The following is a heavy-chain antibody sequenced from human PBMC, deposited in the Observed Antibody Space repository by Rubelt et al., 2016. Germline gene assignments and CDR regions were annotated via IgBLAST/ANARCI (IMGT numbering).Heavy chain of an antibody. Sequence: QVQLQESGPGLVKPSETLSLTCTVSGGSISSSNYYWGWIRQPPGKGLEWIGYIYSSGSTHYNPSLRGRVTISVDTSKNQFSLKLNSVTTADTAVYSCARGLWGSASGPFDIWGLGTMVTVSS. J-gene: IGHJ3*02. CDR3: ARGLWGSASGPFDI. D-gene: IGHD1-26*01. CDR1: GGSISSSNYY. CDR2: IYSSGST. V-gene: IGHV4-61*01.